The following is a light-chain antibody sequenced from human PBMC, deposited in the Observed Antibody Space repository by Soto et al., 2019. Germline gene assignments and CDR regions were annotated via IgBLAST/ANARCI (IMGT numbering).Light chain of an antibody. CDR1: SSNIGSNT. CDR3: AAWDDSLNGYV. Sequence: QSALTQPPSASGTPGRRVVISCSGSSSNIGSNTVNWYQQLPGTAPKLLIYSNNHRPSGVPDRFSGSKSGTSASLAISGLQSDDEADYYCAAWDDSLNGYVFATGTKVTAL. J-gene: IGLJ1*01. CDR2: SNN. V-gene: IGLV1-44*01.